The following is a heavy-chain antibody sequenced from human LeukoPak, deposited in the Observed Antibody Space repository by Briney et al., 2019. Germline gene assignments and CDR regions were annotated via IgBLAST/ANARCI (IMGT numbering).Heavy chain of an antibody. V-gene: IGHV3-21*01. CDR1: GFTFSSYA. CDR2: ISSSSSYI. J-gene: IGHJ3*02. D-gene: IGHD1-26*01. Sequence: GRSLRLSCAASGFTFSSYAMHWVRQAPGKGLEWVSSISSSSSYIYYADSVKGRFTISRDNAKNSLYLQMNSLRAEDTAVYYCARDREVGATGDAFDIWGQGTMVTVSS. CDR3: ARDREVGATGDAFDI.